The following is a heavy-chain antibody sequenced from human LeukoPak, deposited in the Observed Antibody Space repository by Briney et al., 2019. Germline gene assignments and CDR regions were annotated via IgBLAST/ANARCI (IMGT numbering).Heavy chain of an antibody. J-gene: IGHJ6*03. CDR2: INPNSGGT. D-gene: IGHD3-16*02. CDR3: ARDTGSYLVWGSYRYLRSYMDV. Sequence: ASVKVSCKASGYTFTGYYMHWVRQAPGQGLEWMGWINPNSGGTNYAQKFQGRVTMTRDTSISTAYMELSRLRSDDTAVYYCARDTGSYLVWGSYRYLRSYMDVWGKGTTVTISS. CDR1: GYTFTGYY. V-gene: IGHV1-2*02.